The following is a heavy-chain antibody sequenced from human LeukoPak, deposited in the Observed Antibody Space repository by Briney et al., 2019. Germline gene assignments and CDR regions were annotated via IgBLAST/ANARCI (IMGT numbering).Heavy chain of an antibody. CDR2: ISSSSSYI. CDR3: AKAGFGSGHAFDI. V-gene: IGHV3-21*04. Sequence: GGSLRLSCAASGFTFSSYSMNWVRQAPGKGLEWVSSISSSSSYIYYADSVKGRFTISRDNAKNSLYLQMNSLRAEDTAVYYCAKAGFGSGHAFDIWGQGTMVTVSS. J-gene: IGHJ3*02. CDR1: GFTFSSYS. D-gene: IGHD3-10*01.